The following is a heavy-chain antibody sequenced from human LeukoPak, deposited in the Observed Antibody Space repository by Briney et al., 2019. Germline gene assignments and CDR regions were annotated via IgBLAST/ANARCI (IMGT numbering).Heavy chain of an antibody. CDR2: IWYGGSNK. CDR1: GFTFSSYD. J-gene: IGHJ4*02. V-gene: IGHV3-33*01. Sequence: GGSLTLSCTASGFTFSSYDRHWVRQAPGKGLEWVAVIWYGGSNKYYADSVKGRFTISRDHSKTTLYLQMNSLRAEDTAVYYCAREVYRAADYWGQGTLVTVSS. CDR3: AREVYRAADY. D-gene: IGHD5/OR15-5a*01.